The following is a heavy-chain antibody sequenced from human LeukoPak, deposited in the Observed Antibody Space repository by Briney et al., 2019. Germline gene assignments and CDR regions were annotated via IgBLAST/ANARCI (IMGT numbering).Heavy chain of an antibody. D-gene: IGHD6-19*01. V-gene: IGHV3-73*01. CDR1: GFTFSGSA. CDR3: TRLRPAVAATTDC. Sequence: GGSLRLSCAASGFTFSGSAMHWVRQASGKGLEWVGRIRSKANSYATAYAASVKGRFTISRDDSKNTAYLQMNSLKTEDTAVYYCTRLRPAVAATTDCWGQGTLVTVSS. J-gene: IGHJ4*02. CDR2: IRSKANSYAT.